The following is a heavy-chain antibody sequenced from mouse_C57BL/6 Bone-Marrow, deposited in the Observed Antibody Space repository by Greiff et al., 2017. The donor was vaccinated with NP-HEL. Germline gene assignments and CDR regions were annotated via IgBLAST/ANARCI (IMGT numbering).Heavy chain of an antibody. CDR2: IRSKSNNYAT. Sequence: EVHLVESGGGLVQPKGSLKLSCAASGFSFNTYAMNWVRQAPGKGLEWVARIRSKSNNYATYYADSVKDRFTISRDDSESMLYLQMNNLKTEDTAMYYCVKGYPRYFDVWGTGTTVTVSS. J-gene: IGHJ1*03. CDR1: GFSFNTYA. V-gene: IGHV10-1*01. D-gene: IGHD3-1*01. CDR3: VKGYPRYFDV.